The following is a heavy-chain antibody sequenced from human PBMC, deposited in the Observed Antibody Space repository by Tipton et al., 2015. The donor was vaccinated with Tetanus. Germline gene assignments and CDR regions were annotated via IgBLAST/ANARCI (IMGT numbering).Heavy chain of an antibody. J-gene: IGHJ6*02. CDR2: MNPKSGNT. Sequence: QMQLVQSGAEVKKPGASVKVSCKASGYTFNSYDINWVRQATGQRLEWMGWMNPKSGNTGYAQKFQGRVTMTRNTSISTAYMELSSLRSEDTAVYYCARGRALVATIGRRYYYYGMDVWGQGTTVTVSS. CDR1: GYTFNSYD. CDR3: ARGRALVATIGRRYYYYGMDV. D-gene: IGHD5-12*01. V-gene: IGHV1-8*01.